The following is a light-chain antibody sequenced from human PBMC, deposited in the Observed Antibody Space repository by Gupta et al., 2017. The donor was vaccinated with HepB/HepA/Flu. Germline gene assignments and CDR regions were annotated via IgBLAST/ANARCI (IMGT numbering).Light chain of an antibody. CDR3: AAGDASGYV. CDR2: GNH. CDR1: SSNIGSNT. Sequence: QSVLTQPPSASGTPGPRVTVSCSGSSSNIGSNTVNWYQQLPGTAPKLLIFGNHHRPSEVPDRFSGSKSGTSASLAISGLQSEDEADYYCAAGDASGYVFGTGTKVSVL. V-gene: IGLV1-44*01. J-gene: IGLJ1*01.